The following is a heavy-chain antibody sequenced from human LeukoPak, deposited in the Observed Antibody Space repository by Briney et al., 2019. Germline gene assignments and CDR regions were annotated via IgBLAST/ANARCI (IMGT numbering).Heavy chain of an antibody. Sequence: GASVKVSCKASGYTFTSYAMNWVRQAPGQGLEWMGWINTNTGNPTYAQGFTGRFVFSLDTSVSTAYLQISSLKAEGTAVYYCARESWAYYYYYMDVWGKGTTVTVSS. D-gene: IGHD7-27*01. CDR2: INTNTGNP. V-gene: IGHV7-4-1*02. J-gene: IGHJ6*03. CDR3: ARESWAYYYYYMDV. CDR1: GYTFTSYA.